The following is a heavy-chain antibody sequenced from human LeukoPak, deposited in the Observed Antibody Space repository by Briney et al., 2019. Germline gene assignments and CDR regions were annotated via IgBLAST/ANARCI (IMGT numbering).Heavy chain of an antibody. V-gene: IGHV3-49*04. CDR3: TRASGYSSSWYNYYYYYYMDV. CDR2: IRSKAYGGTT. J-gene: IGHJ6*03. CDR1: GFTFGDYA. Sequence: GGSLRLSCTASGFTFGDYAMSWVRQAPGKGLEWVGFIRSKAYGGTTEYAASVKGRFTISRDDSKSIAYLQMNSLKTEDTAVYYCTRASGYSSSWYNYYYYYYMDVWGKGTTVTGSS. D-gene: IGHD6-13*01.